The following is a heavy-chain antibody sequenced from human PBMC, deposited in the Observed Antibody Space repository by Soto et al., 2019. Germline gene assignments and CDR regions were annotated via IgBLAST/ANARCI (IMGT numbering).Heavy chain of an antibody. CDR3: ARYRFGDFDY. CDR2: IIIYNGKT. Sequence: ASVKVSCKASGFTFTSHGISWVRQAPGQGLEWLGWIIIYNGKTDYAQKLRGRVTMTTDKSTSTAYMELRSLRSDDTAVYYCARYRFGDFDYWGQGTLVTVSS. V-gene: IGHV1-18*01. CDR1: GFTFTSHG. D-gene: IGHD1-26*01. J-gene: IGHJ4*02.